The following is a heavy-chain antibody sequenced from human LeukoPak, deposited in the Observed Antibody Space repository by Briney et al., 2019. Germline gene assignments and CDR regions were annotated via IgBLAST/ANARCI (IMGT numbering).Heavy chain of an antibody. CDR1: GGSFSGYY. CDR3: ARRLCGGDCYSTFSY. CDR2: INHSGST. V-gene: IGHV4-34*01. D-gene: IGHD2-21*02. Sequence: KPSETLSLTCAVYGGSFSGYYWSCIRQPPGKGLEWIGEINHSGSTNYNPSLKSRVTISVDTSKNQFSLKLSSVTAADTAVYYCARRLCGGDCYSTFSYWGQGTLATVSS. J-gene: IGHJ4*02.